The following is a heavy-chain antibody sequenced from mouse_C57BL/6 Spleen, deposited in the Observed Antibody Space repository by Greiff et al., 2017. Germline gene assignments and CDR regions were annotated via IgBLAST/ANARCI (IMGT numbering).Heavy chain of an antibody. CDR2: IYPGDGDT. J-gene: IGHJ2*01. CDR1: GYAFSRYC. D-gene: IGHD1-1*02. Sequence: QVQLQQSGAELVKPGASVKISCKASGYAFSRYCMHWVKQRPGKGLEWIGQIYPGDGDTNYNGKFKGEATLTADKSSSTAYMQHSSLTSEDSAVYFCARDLVPYYGSWGQGTTLTVSS. CDR3: ARDLVPYYGS. V-gene: IGHV1-80*01.